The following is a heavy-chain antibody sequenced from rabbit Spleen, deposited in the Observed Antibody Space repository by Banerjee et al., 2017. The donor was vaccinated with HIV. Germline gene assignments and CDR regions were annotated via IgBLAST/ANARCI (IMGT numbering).Heavy chain of an antibody. Sequence: QSLEESGGGLVQPGGSLTLSCKASGFDFSNYYMTWVRQAPGKGLEWIGLIEPIFGTTYYANWVNGRFTISSHNAQNTLYLQVKSLTAADTATYFCARVGGVGVYGYANLWGPGTLVTVS. CDR2: IEPIFGTT. D-gene: IGHD6-1*01. CDR1: GFDFSNYY. J-gene: IGHJ4*01. V-gene: IGHV1S7*01. CDR3: ARVGGVGVYGYANL.